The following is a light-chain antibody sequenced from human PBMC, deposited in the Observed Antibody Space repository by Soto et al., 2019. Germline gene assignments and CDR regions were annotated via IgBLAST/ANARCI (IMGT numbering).Light chain of an antibody. Sequence: ILMSQSPSSLSASVGDTVTITCRASQDVDKWLACYQQKPGKAPKLLIYKSSTLIGGVPSRFSAVGSGTEYSLTIIGLQPEDAATYYFQQYSSYWTFGEGTMVEIK. CDR3: QQYSSYWT. CDR2: KSS. J-gene: IGKJ4*01. CDR1: QDVDKW. V-gene: IGKV1-5*03.